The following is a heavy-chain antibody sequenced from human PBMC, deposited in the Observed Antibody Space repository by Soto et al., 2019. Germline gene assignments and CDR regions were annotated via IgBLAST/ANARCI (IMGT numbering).Heavy chain of an antibody. J-gene: IGHJ3*02. Sequence: GASVKVSCKASGYTFTSYDINWVRQATGQGLEWMGWMNPNSGNTGYAQKFQGRVTMTRNTSISTAYMELSSLRSEDTAVYYCARVHDYTYAFDIWGQGTMVTVSS. CDR1: GYTFTSYD. CDR3: ARVHDYTYAFDI. V-gene: IGHV1-8*01. CDR2: MNPNSGNT. D-gene: IGHD3-16*01.